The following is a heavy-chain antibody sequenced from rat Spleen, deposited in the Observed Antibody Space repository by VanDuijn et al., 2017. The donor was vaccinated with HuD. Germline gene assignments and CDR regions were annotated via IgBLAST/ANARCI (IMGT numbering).Heavy chain of an antibody. Sequence: EVQLVESGGGLVQPGRSLKLSCAASGFTFSDYAMAWVRQAPKKGLEWVATIIYDGSSTYYRDSVKGRFTISRDNARNTLYLQMDSLRSEDTATYYCTKETGYNSYFDYWGQGVMVTVSS. V-gene: IGHV5-17*01. CDR2: IIYDGSST. D-gene: IGHD4-3*01. CDR1: GFTFSDYA. CDR3: TKETGYNSYFDY. J-gene: IGHJ2*01.